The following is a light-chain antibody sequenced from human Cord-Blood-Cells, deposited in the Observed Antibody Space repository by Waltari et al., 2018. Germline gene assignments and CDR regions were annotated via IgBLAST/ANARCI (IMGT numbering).Light chain of an antibody. CDR3: QAWDSSTAV. Sequence: SYELTQPPSVSVSPGQTASITCSGDKLGDKYACWYQQKPGQSPVLVIYQDSKRHSGIPERFSGSTAGNTATLTISGTQAMDEADYDCQAWDSSTAVFGGGTKLTVL. J-gene: IGLJ2*01. CDR2: QDS. CDR1: KLGDKY. V-gene: IGLV3-1*01.